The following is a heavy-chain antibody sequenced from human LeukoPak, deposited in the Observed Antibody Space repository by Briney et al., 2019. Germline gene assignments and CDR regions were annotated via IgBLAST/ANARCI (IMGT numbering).Heavy chain of an antibody. CDR2: INAYNGNT. J-gene: IGHJ4*02. CDR1: GYTFTSYG. V-gene: IGHV1-18*01. D-gene: IGHD5-24*01. Sequence: ASVKVSCKASGYTFTSYGISWVRQAPGQGLEWMGWINAYNGNTNYAQKLQGRVTMTTDTSTSTAYMELRSLRSDDTAVYYCARDGDGYNSAQRFFDYWGQGTLVTVSS. CDR3: ARDGDGYNSAQRFFDY.